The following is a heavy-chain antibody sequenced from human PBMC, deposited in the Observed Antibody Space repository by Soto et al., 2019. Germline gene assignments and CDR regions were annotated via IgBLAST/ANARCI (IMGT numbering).Heavy chain of an antibody. CDR3: ARESGGATATLDYYYFYMDV. CDR2: INPNGGVT. D-gene: IGHD5-12*01. CDR1: GDSFNDYY. V-gene: IGHV1-2*04. Sequence: QVQLVQSGAEVRKPGASVTVSCRSSGDSFNDYYIHWVRQAPGQGCEWMGWINPNGGVTKYAQKFQGWVSMTRDTSLRTVYMQLSRLRSDDTAVYYCARESGGATATLDYYYFYMDVWGTGTTVTVSS. J-gene: IGHJ6*03.